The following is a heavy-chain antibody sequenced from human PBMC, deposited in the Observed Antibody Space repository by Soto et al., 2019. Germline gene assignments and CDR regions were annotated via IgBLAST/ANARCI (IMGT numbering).Heavy chain of an antibody. D-gene: IGHD3-10*01. CDR3: ARDYYSDFSGYYYSGMDV. CDR2: INPNSGGT. J-gene: IGHJ6*02. V-gene: IGHV1-2*04. CDR1: GYTFTGYY. Sequence: ASVKVSCKASGYTFTGYYMHWVRQAPGQGLEWMGWINPNSGGTNYAQKFQGWVTMTRDTSISTAYMELSRLRSDDTAVYYCARDYYSDFSGYYYSGMDVWGQGTTVTVSS.